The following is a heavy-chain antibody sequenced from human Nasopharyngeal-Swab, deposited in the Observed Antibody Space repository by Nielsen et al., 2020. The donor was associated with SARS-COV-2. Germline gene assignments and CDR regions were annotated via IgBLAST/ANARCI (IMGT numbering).Heavy chain of an antibody. CDR2: IGRYGTDI. Sequence: GESLKISCAASGFTFRDYSMNWVRQAPGKGLEWVSSIGRYGTDIFHADSVKGRFTISRDTSKNTVYLQMNTLRADDTALYFCTRGLTGHIVQWNPSPYWGQGTLVTVSS. D-gene: IGHD1-14*01. CDR3: TRGLTGHIVQWNPSPY. J-gene: IGHJ4*02. CDR1: GFTFRDYS. V-gene: IGHV3-21*04.